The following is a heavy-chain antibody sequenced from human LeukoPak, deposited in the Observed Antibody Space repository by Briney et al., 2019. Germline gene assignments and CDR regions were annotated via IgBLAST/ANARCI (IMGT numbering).Heavy chain of an antibody. D-gene: IGHD1-1*01. V-gene: IGHV3-30*18. Sequence: PGGSLRLSCAASGFTFSSYGVHWVRQAPGKGLGWVAVISYDGSNKYYADSVKGRFTISRDNSKNTLYLQMNSLRAEDTAVYYCAKDGDQTGTTYFDYWGQGTLVTVSS. CDR2: ISYDGSNK. J-gene: IGHJ4*02. CDR3: AKDGDQTGTTYFDY. CDR1: GFTFSSYG.